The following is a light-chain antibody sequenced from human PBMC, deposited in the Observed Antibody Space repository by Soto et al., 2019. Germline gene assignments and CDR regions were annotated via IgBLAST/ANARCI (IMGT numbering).Light chain of an antibody. V-gene: IGKV1-9*01. J-gene: IGKJ4*01. CDR3: QQVNSYPLT. Sequence: GDRVTITCRASQDISHYLAWYLQKPGEAPKFLIYATSTLQSGVPSRFSGSGSGTEFTLTISSLQPEDFATYYCQQVNSYPLTFGGGTKVEIK. CDR2: ATS. CDR1: QDISHY.